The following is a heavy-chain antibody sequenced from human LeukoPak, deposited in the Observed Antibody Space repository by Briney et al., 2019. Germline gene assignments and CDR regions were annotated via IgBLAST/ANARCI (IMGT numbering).Heavy chain of an antibody. J-gene: IGHJ4*02. CDR2: IIPILGIA. D-gene: IGHD1-7*01. CDR1: GYTFTSYG. Sequence: PVKVSCKASGYTFTSYGISWVRQAPGQGLEWMGRIIPILGIANYAQKFQGRGTITADKSTSTAYMELSSLRSEDTAVYYCARSGITGTTTFDYWGQGTLVTVSS. V-gene: IGHV1-69*04. CDR3: ARSGITGTTTFDY.